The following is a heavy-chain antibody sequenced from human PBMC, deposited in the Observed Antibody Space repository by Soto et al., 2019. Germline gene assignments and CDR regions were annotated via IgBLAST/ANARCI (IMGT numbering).Heavy chain of an antibody. CDR1: GDSFSSYY. Sequence: QVQLQESGPGLLKPSETLSLTCTVSGDSFSSYYWSWIRQPPGKGLEWIGYIHYSGSTNYNPSLKNRVTISMGTSKNQFSLNLSSVTAADTAVYYCARADAALKVDFWGQGTLVTVSS. CDR3: ARADAALKVDF. J-gene: IGHJ4*02. V-gene: IGHV4-59*01. CDR2: IHYSGST. D-gene: IGHD2-15*01.